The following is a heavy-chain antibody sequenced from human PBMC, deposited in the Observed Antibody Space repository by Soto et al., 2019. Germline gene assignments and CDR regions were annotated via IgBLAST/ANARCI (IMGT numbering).Heavy chain of an antibody. J-gene: IGHJ6*02. CDR1: GGTFSSYA. D-gene: IGHD1-20*01. V-gene: IGHV1-69*13. CDR3: ARWGVTGTPGHYYYYGMDV. Sequence: SVKVSCKASGGTFSSYAISWVRQAPGQGLEWMGGIIPIFGTANYAQKFQGRVTITADESTSTAYMELSSLRSEDTAVYYCARWGVTGTPGHYYYYGMDVWGQGTTVTVSS. CDR2: IIPIFGTA.